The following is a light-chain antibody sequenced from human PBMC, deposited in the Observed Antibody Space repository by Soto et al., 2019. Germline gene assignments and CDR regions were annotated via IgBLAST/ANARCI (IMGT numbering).Light chain of an antibody. V-gene: IGLV1-51*01. J-gene: IGLJ1*01. CDR3: GTWDTSLRACV. CDR2: DDN. CDR1: ASNIGNNS. Sequence: QSVLTQPPSVSAAPGQRVTISCSGSASNIGNNSVSWYQQLPGAAPKLLIYDDNNRPSGIPDRFSGSKPGTSAPLGITGLQTGDEADYYCGTWDTSLRACVFGPGTKLTVL.